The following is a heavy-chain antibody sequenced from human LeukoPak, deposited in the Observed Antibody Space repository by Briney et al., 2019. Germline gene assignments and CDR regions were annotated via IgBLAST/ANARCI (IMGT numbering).Heavy chain of an antibody. Sequence: GGSLGLSCAGSGFTFSHYGIHWLRQAPGKGLEWVALMWNDGSKQYYADSVKGRFTISRDNSNNALYLQMDSLRAEDTAVYYCANWIGSSSRDYWGQGTLVTVSS. J-gene: IGHJ4*02. CDR3: ANWIGSSSRDY. CDR1: GFTFSHYG. V-gene: IGHV3-33*06. CDR2: MWNDGSKQ. D-gene: IGHD6-6*01.